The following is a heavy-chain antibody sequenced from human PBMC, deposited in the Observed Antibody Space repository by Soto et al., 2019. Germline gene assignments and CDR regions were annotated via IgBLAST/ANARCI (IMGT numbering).Heavy chain of an antibody. CDR1: GYSFTIYW. J-gene: IGHJ6*02. V-gene: IGHV5-51*01. D-gene: IGHD2-2*02. Sequence: GESLKISCKGSGYSFTIYWIGWVRQMPGKGLEWMGIIYPGDSDTRYSPSFQGQVTISADKSISTAYLQWSSLKASDTAMYYCARQGCSSTSCYRLGYYYYYGMDVWGQGTTVTVSS. CDR3: ARQGCSSTSCYRLGYYYYYGMDV. CDR2: IYPGDSDT.